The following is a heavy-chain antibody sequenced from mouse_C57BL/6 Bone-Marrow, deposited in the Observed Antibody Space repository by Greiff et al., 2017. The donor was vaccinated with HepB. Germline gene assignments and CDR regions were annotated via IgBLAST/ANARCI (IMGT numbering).Heavy chain of an antibody. V-gene: IGHV1-50*01. Sequence: QVQLQQPGAELVKPGASVKLSFKASGYTFTSYWMQWVKQRPGQGLEWIGEIDPSDSYTNYNQKFKGKATLTVDTSSSTAYMQLSSLTSEDSAVYYCARRYSNPYYYAMDYWGQGTSVTVSS. D-gene: IGHD2-5*01. CDR2: IDPSDSYT. J-gene: IGHJ4*01. CDR3: ARRYSNPYYYAMDY. CDR1: GYTFTSYW.